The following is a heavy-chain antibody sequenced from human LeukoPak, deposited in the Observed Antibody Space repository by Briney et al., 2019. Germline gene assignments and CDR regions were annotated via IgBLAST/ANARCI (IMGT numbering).Heavy chain of an antibody. CDR1: GFTFSSYS. D-gene: IGHD2-21*01. J-gene: IGHJ3*02. CDR3: AGSNYWGSRAFDI. Sequence: GGSLRLSCAASGFTFSSYSMNWVRQAPGKGLEWVSSISSSSSYIYYADSVKGRFTISRDNAKSSLYLQMNSLRAEDTAVYYCAGSNYWGSRAFDIWGQGTMVTVSS. CDR2: ISSSSSYI. V-gene: IGHV3-21*01.